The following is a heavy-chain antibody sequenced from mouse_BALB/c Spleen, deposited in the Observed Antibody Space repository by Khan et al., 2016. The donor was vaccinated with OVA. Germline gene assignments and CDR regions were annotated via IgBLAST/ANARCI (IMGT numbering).Heavy chain of an antibody. V-gene: IGHV3-2*02. CDR2: ISYSGNT. CDR1: GYSITSDYA. J-gene: IGHJ2*01. Sequence: EVQLQESGPGLVKPSQSLSLTCTVTGYSITSDYAWNWIQQFPGNKLEWMGFISYSGNTNYNPSLKSRISITRDTSKNQFFLQLNSVTTEDTARDYCARVYGGDFDYWGQGTTLTVSS. D-gene: IGHD1-1*01. CDR3: ARVYGGDFDY.